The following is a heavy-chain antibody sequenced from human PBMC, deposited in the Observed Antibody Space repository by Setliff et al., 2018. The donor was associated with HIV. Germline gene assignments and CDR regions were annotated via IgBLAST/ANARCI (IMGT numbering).Heavy chain of an antibody. Sequence: SETLSLTCTVSGGSFSSSSYYWGWIRQPPGKGLEWIGNIYYSGSTYYNPSLRSRVTMSIDTSKNQFSLKLNSVTAADTAVYYCARVWLHFGADILRFDPWGQGLLVTVSS. D-gene: IGHD3-16*01. V-gene: IGHV4-39*01. J-gene: IGHJ5*02. CDR1: GGSFSSSSYY. CDR2: IYYSGST. CDR3: ARVWLHFGADILRFDP.